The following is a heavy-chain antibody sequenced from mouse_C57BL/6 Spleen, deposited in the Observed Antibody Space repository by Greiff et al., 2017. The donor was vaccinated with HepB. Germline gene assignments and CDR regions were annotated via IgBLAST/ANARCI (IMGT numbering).Heavy chain of an antibody. V-gene: IGHV1-50*01. D-gene: IGHD1-1*01. CDR2: IDPSDSYT. CDR1: GYTFTSYW. CDR3: ARERGWGRITTVVAFDY. Sequence: QVQLQQPGAELVKPGASVKLSCKASGYTFTSYWMQWVKQRPGQGLEWIGEIDPSDSYTNYNQKFKGKATLTVDTSSSTAYMQLSSLTSEDSAVYYCARERGWGRITTVVAFDYWGQGTTLTVSS. J-gene: IGHJ2*01.